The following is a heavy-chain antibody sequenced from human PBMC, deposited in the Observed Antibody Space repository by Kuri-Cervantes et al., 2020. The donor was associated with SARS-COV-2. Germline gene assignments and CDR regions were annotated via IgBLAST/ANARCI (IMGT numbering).Heavy chain of an antibody. CDR2: IKQDGSEE. D-gene: IGHD6-6*01. CDR1: GFIFSNYW. J-gene: IGHJ6*03. CDR3: ARDFSSSYYYYYYMDV. V-gene: IGHV3-7*01. Sequence: GGSLRLSCAGSGFIFSNYWMSWVRQAPGKGLEWVANIKQDGSEEFYVDSVKGRFTVSRDNAKNTLYLQMNSLRAEDTAVYYCARDFSSSYYYYYYMDVWGKGTTVTVSS.